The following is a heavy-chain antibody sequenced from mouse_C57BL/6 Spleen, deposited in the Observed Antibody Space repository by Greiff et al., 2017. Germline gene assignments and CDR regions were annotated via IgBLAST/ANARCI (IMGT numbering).Heavy chain of an antibody. CDR3: ATIFITGWYFDY. CDR1: GYTFTDYY. Sequence: VQLQQSGPVLVKPGASVKMSCKASGYTFTDYYMNWVKQSHGKSLEWIGVINPYNGCTSYNQKFKGKATLTVDKSSSTAYMELNSLTSEDSAVYYCATIFITGWYFDYWGQGTTLTVSS. D-gene: IGHD1-1*01. CDR2: INPYNGCT. V-gene: IGHV1-19*01. J-gene: IGHJ2*01.